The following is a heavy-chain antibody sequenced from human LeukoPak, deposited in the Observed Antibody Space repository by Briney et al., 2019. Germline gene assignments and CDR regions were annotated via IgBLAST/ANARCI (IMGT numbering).Heavy chain of an antibody. CDR1: GFTFSRYW. V-gene: IGHV3-74*01. CDR3: ARSPYDCSGSSCYPDYFDY. CDR2: INSDGSST. J-gene: IGHJ4*02. Sequence: GGSLRLSCAASGFTFSRYWMHWVRHAPGKGLVWVSRINSDGSSTSYADSVKGRFTISRDNAKNTLYLQMNSLRAEDTAVYYCARSPYDCSGSSCYPDYFDYWAREPWSPSPQ. D-gene: IGHD2-15*01.